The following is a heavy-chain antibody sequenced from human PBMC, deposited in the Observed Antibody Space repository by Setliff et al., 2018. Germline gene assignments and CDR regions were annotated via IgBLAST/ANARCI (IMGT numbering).Heavy chain of an antibody. CDR3: ARDLPDSSGWGHYFDY. CDR2: MSYDGKKT. CDR1: GFTFERNG. Sequence: SLRLSCAASGFTFERNGMNWVRQAPGKGLEWMAVMSYDGKKTFYADSVKGRFTISRDTSKNTLYLQMNSLRPEDTAVYYCARDLPDSSGWGHYFDYWGQGTLVTVSS. J-gene: IGHJ4*02. D-gene: IGHD3-22*01. V-gene: IGHV3-30*03.